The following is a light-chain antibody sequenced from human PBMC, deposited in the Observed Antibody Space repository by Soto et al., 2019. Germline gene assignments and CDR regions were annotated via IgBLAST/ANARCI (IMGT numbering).Light chain of an antibody. Sequence: DIQMTQSPSSLSTSVGDSITITCQASQDIDKYLYWYQQKPGKAPKLLIYDASTLDTGVPSSFSGSRSGTRFTLTISSLQPEDIATYYCQQYDSLPITFGQGTRLDIK. J-gene: IGKJ5*01. CDR2: DAS. CDR3: QQYDSLPIT. CDR1: QDIDKY. V-gene: IGKV1-33*01.